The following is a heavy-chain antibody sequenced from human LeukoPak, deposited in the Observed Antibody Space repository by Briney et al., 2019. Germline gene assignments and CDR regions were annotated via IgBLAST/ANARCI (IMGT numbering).Heavy chain of an antibody. V-gene: IGHV3-11*01. Sequence: GGSLRVSCAASGFNFSDHYMSWVRQTQGRGLEWVTYISGSGATLHHADSVKGRFTISRDNAKNSLSLQMNSLRAEDTALYYCARALYGSSGYYDYWGQGILVTVSS. D-gene: IGHD3-22*01. CDR3: ARALYGSSGYYDY. J-gene: IGHJ4*02. CDR1: GFNFSDHY. CDR2: ISGSGATL.